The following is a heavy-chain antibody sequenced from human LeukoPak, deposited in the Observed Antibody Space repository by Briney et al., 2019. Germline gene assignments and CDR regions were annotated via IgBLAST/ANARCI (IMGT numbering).Heavy chain of an antibody. CDR2: ISWNSGSI. CDR1: GFTFDDYA. V-gene: IGHV3-9*01. J-gene: IGHJ4*02. Sequence: GGSLRLSCAASGFTFDDYAMHWVRQAPGKGLEWVSGISWNSGSIGYADSVKGRFTISRDNAKNSLYLQMNSLRAEDTALYYCAKDRAGYNDADGYFDYWGQGTPVTVSS. D-gene: IGHD5-24*01. CDR3: AKDRAGYNDADGYFDY.